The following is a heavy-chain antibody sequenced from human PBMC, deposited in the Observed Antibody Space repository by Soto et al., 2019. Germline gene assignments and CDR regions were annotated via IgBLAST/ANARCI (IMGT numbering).Heavy chain of an antibody. CDR2: IYYSGST. D-gene: IGHD5-18*01. J-gene: IGHJ4*02. Sequence: SETLSLTCTVSGCSISSSSYYWGWIRQPPGKGLEWIGSIYYSGSTYYNPSLKSRVTISVDTSKNQFSLKLSSVTAADTAVYYCARHGIRGYSYPEFDYWGQGTLVTVSS. CDR3: ARHGIRGYSYPEFDY. CDR1: GCSISSSSYY. V-gene: IGHV4-39*01.